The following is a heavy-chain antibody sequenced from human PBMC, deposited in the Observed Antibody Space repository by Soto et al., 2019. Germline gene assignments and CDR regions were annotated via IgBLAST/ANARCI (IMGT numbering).Heavy chain of an antibody. CDR3: ARRGVSGPVDY. V-gene: IGHV4-39*02. J-gene: IGHJ4*02. CDR2: IYYSGSA. D-gene: IGHD3-10*01. CDR1: GGSISNSSYY. Sequence: SETLSLTCTVSGGSISNSSYYWGWIRQPPGKGLEWIGNIYYSGSAYYNPSLKSRVTISVDMSKNNFSLKLSSVTAADTAVYYCARRGVSGPVDYWGQGTLVTVSS.